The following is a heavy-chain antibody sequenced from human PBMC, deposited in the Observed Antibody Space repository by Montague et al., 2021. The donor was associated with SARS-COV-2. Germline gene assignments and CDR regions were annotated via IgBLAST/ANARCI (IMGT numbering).Heavy chain of an antibody. CDR1: VASFSGDY. CDR2: INHRGST. Sequence: SETLSLTCAVYVASFSGDYWSCTRLHPRNGMEWNGVINHRGSTNYNPSLRSRSTILVDTSKNQFSLKLSSGTAADTAVYYCGRIGDGYNAPPGYWGQGTLVTVSS. D-gene: IGHD5-24*01. CDR3: GRIGDGYNAPPGY. J-gene: IGHJ4*02. V-gene: IGHV4-34*01.